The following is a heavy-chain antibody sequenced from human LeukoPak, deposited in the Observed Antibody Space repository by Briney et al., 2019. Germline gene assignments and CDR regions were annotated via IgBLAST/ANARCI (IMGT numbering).Heavy chain of an antibody. CDR1: GFTFSNYA. CDR3: VKDRTGTYTLDY. D-gene: IGHD3-10*01. V-gene: IGHV3-30-3*01. Sequence: GGSLRLSCAATGFTFSNYAIHWGRQAPGKGLEWVAFISDDGSGQHYADSVKGRFTISRDNSKNTLNLQMNSLRAEDTAVYYCVKDRTGTYTLDYWGQGTLVTVSS. CDR2: ISDDGSGQ. J-gene: IGHJ4*02.